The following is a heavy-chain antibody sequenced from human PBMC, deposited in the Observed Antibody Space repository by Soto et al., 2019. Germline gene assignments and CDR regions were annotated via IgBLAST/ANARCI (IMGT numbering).Heavy chain of an antibody. CDR3: GRCYCSGGSCPYYYGTDV. V-gene: IGHV3-7*01. Sequence: PGGSLRLSCAASGLTFSNYWMNWVRQAPGKGLEWVAKIKQDGSEKYYVDSVKGRFTISRDNAKNSLYLQMNSLRAEDTAVYYCGRCYCSGGSCPYYYGTDVWGQGTTGT. D-gene: IGHD2-15*01. CDR2: IKQDGSEK. CDR1: GLTFSNYW. J-gene: IGHJ6*02.